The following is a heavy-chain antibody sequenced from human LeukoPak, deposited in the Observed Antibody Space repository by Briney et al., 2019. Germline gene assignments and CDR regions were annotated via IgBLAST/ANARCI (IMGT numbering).Heavy chain of an antibody. CDR3: ARRTSGAFAI. CDR2: ISSSGSDK. Sequence: GGSLRLSCAASGFTFSSYEMNWVRQAPGKGLEWVSYISSSGSDKYYPDSVKGRFTISRDNAKNSLYLQMNSLRAEDTAVYYCARRTSGAFAIWGQGTKVTVSS. CDR1: GFTFSSYE. J-gene: IGHJ3*02. V-gene: IGHV3-48*03.